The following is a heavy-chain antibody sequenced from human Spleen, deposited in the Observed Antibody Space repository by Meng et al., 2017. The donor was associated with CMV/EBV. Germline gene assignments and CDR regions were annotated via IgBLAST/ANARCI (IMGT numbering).Heavy chain of an antibody. CDR1: GYTCTGHY. CDR2: INPTGGSA. J-gene: IGHJ4*02. V-gene: IGHV1-46*01. CDR3: ARTKDQISVMTDY. Sequence: KASGYTCTGHYVHWVRQAPGQGLEWMGIINPTGGSASYAEKFRGRVTVTRDTSTSTVYMELTSLRSEDTAVYYCARTKDQISVMTDYWGQGTLVTVSS.